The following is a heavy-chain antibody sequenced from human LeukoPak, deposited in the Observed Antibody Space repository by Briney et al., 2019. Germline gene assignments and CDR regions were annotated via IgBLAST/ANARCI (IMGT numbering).Heavy chain of an antibody. V-gene: IGHV4-39*01. CDR3: AVTWNADRTFAP. CDR2: IYYSGSS. J-gene: IGHJ5*02. D-gene: IGHD1-1*01. CDR1: GGSISSSSSY. Sequence: SETLSLTCSVSGGSISSSSSYWGWIRQPPGKGLEWIGSIYYSGSSFDNPALKSRVTISVDTSKNQFSLKLSSVTAADTAVYYCAVTWNADRTFAPWGQGILVTVS.